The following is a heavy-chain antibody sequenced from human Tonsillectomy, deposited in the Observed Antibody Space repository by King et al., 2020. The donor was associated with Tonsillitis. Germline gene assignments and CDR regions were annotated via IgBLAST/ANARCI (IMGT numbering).Heavy chain of an antibody. CDR1: GGSISSYY. CDR2: IYYSGST. CDR3: AQHTGSGLRRLDY. Sequence: QLQESGPGLVKPSETLSLTCTVSGGSISSYYWSWIRQPPGKGLEWIGYIYYSGSTNYNPSLKSRVTISVDTSKNQFSLKLNSVTAADTAVYYCAQHTGSGLRRLDYWGQGTLVTVSS. V-gene: IGHV4-59*08. J-gene: IGHJ4*02. D-gene: IGHD2-15*01.